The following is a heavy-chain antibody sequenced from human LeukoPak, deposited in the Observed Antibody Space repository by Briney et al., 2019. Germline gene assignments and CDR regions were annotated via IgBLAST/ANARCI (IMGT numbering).Heavy chain of an antibody. CDR1: GYTFTVHY. Sequence: GASVKVSCKASGYTFTVHYIHWLRQAPGQGLEWMGWIKPDSGATNFAQNFQGRVTMTSDTSINTAYMELSSLTSDDTAMYYCARDHDYGPDYWGQGTLVTVSA. J-gene: IGHJ4*02. CDR3: ARDHDYGPDY. V-gene: IGHV1-2*02. CDR2: IKPDSGAT. D-gene: IGHD4/OR15-4a*01.